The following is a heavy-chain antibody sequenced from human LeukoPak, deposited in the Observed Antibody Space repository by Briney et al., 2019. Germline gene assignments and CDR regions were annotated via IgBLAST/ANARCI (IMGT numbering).Heavy chain of an antibody. Sequence: PSETLSPTCTVSGGSISSTIYYCAWIRQPPGKGLEWIGSIYYGGKTYYNPSLKSRVTTSVDTSKNQFSLKLSSVTAADTAVYYCARHLGGSGSSDAFDIWGQGTMVTVSS. V-gene: IGHV4-39*01. J-gene: IGHJ3*02. CDR1: GGSISSTIYY. CDR3: ARHLGGSGSSDAFDI. CDR2: IYYGGKT. D-gene: IGHD3-3*01.